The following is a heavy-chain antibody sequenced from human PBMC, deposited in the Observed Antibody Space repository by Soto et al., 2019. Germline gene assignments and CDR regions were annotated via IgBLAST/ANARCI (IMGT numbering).Heavy chain of an antibody. D-gene: IGHD6-19*01. Sequence: SETLSLTCTVSGGSIISGGYYWIWIRQHPGKGLEWIGYIYYSGSTYYNPSLKSRVTISVDTSKNQFSLKLSSVTAADTAVYYCARLARSVDCWGQGTLVTVSS. CDR1: GGSIISGGYY. CDR2: IYYSGST. CDR3: ARLARSVDC. J-gene: IGHJ4*02. V-gene: IGHV4-31*03.